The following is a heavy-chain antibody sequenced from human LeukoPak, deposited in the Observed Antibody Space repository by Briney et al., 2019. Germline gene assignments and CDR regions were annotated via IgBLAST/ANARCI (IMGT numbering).Heavy chain of an antibody. Sequence: GGSLRLSCAASGFTFDDYAMHWVRQAPGKGLEWVSLISWDGGSTYYADSVKGRFTISRDNSKNSLYLQMNILRAEDTALYYCAKENTPSYYDSSGLDYWGQGTLVTVSS. CDR2: ISWDGGST. CDR3: AKENTPSYYDSSGLDY. J-gene: IGHJ4*02. V-gene: IGHV3-43D*03. CDR1: GFTFDDYA. D-gene: IGHD3-22*01.